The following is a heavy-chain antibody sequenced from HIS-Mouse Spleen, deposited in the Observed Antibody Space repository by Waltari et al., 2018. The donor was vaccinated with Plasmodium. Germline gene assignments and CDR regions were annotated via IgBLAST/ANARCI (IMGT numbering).Heavy chain of an antibody. CDR2: ISYDGSNK. J-gene: IGHJ4*02. CDR3: ATSGLTGGTYYFDY. D-gene: IGHD7-27*01. CDR1: GFTFSGSG. Sequence: QVQLVESGGGVVQPGRSLRLSCAASGFTFSGSGMHWVRQATGKGLEWVAVISYDGSNKYYADSVKGRFTISRDNSKNTLYLQMNSLRAEDTAVYYCATSGLTGGTYYFDYWGQGTLVTVSS. V-gene: IGHV3-30*03.